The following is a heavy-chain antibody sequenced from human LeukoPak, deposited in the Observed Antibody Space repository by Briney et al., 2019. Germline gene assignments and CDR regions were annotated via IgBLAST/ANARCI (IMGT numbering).Heavy chain of an antibody. CDR1: GFTFSNYA. D-gene: IGHD5-24*01. J-gene: IGHJ4*02. V-gene: IGHV3-23*01. CDR3: AKRDGYNSNYFDY. Sequence: GGSLRLSCAASGFTFSNYAMSWVRQAPGKGLEWVSAISGGGASTYYADSVKGRFTISRDNSKNTLYLQMNSLRAEDTAVYYCAKRDGYNSNYFDYWGQGALVTVSS. CDR2: ISGGGAST.